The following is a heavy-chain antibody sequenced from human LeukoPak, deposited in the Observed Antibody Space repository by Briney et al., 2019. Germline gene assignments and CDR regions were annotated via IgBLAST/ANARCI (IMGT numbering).Heavy chain of an antibody. D-gene: IGHD3-10*01. CDR2: INHSGST. CDR3: ARVRPRSYYGSGSYVDY. J-gene: IGHJ4*02. CDR1: GGSFSGYY. Sequence: SETLSLTCAVYGGSFSGYYWSWIRQPPGKGLEWIGEINHSGSTNYNPSLKSRATISVDTSKNQFSLKLSSVTAADTAVYYCARVRPRSYYGSGSYVDYWGQGTLVTVSS. V-gene: IGHV4-34*01.